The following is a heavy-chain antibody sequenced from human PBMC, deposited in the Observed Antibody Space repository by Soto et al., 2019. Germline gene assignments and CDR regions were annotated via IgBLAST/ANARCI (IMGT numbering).Heavy chain of an antibody. CDR3: ARVLMVRGVIKVLRGMDV. Sequence: PSETLSLTCTVSGGSISSYYWSWIRQPPGKGPEWIGYIYYSGSTNYNPSLKSRVTISVDTSKNQFSLKLSSVTAADTAVYYCARVLMVRGVIKVLRGMDVWGQGTTVT. CDR2: IYYSGST. D-gene: IGHD3-10*01. V-gene: IGHV4-59*01. CDR1: GGSISSYY. J-gene: IGHJ6*02.